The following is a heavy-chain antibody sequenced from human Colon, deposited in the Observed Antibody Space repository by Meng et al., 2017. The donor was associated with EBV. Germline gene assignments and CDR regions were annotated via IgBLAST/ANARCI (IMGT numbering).Heavy chain of an antibody. CDR2: ISYGGST. Sequence: QLQRQEVAPGLVNPPEPLSPTCTVFGCSISSSSFSWAWIRQPPGKGLEWIGGISYGGSTSYNPSLKSRVTISIDTSKNQFSLSLTSVTAADTAIYYCARGIQIWHEIDYWGQGTLVTVSS. J-gene: IGHJ4*02. CDR1: GCSISSSSFS. V-gene: IGHV4-39*07. D-gene: IGHD5-18*01. CDR3: ARGIQIWHEIDY.